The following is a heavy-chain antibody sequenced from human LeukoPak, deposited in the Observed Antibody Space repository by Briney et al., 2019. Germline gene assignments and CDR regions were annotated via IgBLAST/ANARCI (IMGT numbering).Heavy chain of an antibody. J-gene: IGHJ4*02. CDR2: IRTDGVTT. Sequence: QPGGSLRLSCAASGFTFSNHGMNWVRQAPGKGLEWVSGIRTDGVTTYYADSVKGRFIISRDNSQNTVWLQMNSLSAEDAAVYYCVKDDGWVQYANWGQGTLVTVSS. CDR1: GFTFSNHG. V-gene: IGHV3-23*01. CDR3: VKDDGWVQYAN. D-gene: IGHD5-24*01.